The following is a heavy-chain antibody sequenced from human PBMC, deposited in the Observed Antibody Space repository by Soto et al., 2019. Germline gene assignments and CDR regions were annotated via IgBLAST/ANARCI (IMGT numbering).Heavy chain of an antibody. CDR3: ARGVNYHSSTSLAIDY. J-gene: IGHJ4*02. V-gene: IGHV3-33*01. CDR2: IWHDGRNK. CDR1: GFTFSSYG. Sequence: QVQLVESGGGVVQPGRSLRLSCAASGFTFSSYGMHWVRLAPGKGLDWVAFIWHDGRNKYYADSVKGRFTISRDNSKNPRYMQMNRLRAEDTAVYYCARGVNYHSSTSLAIDYWGQGTLVTVSS. D-gene: IGHD2-2*01.